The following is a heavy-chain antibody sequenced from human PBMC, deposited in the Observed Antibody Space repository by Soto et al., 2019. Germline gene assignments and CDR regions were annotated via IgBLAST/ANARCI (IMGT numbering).Heavy chain of an antibody. D-gene: IGHD2-15*01. CDR2: IYYSGST. CDR3: ARQYFVLAATPIDY. V-gene: IGHV4-39*01. Sequence: QLQLQESGPGLVKPSETLSLTCTVSGGSISSSSYYWGWIRQPPGKGLEWIGRIYYSGSTYYNPSHKRRVTLPVDKSKNQFSLKLSSVTAADTAVYYCARQYFVLAATPIDYWGQGTLVTVSS. J-gene: IGHJ4*02. CDR1: GGSISSSSYY.